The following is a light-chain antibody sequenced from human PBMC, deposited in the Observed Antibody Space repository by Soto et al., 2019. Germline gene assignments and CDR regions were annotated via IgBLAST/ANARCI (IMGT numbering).Light chain of an antibody. CDR3: QTWGTGIHV. V-gene: IGLV4-69*01. CDR2: VDSDGSH. CDR1: SEHSRNA. J-gene: IGLJ3*02. Sequence: QLVLTQSPSASASLGASVRLTCTLSSEHSRNAIAWHQQQPEKGPRYLMKVDSDGSHSKGDGIPDRFSGSSSGVERYLTIASLHSEDEADYYCQTWGTGIHVFGGGTQLTVL.